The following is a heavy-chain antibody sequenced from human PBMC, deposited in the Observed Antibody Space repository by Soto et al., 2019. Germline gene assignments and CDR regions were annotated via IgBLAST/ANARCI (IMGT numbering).Heavy chain of an antibody. CDR2: IYYSGST. CDR3: ASGWTYYYDSSATRVLHX. D-gene: IGHD3-22*01. V-gene: IGHV4-30-4*01. J-gene: IGHJ4*02. Sequence: SETLSLTFTFSGGSIISGDYYWSWIRQPPGKGLEWIWYIYYSGSTYYNPSLKSRVTISVYTSKNQFSLKLSSVTAADTAVYYCASGWTYYYDSSATRVLHXWGQGTLVTVSX. CDR1: GGSIISGDYY.